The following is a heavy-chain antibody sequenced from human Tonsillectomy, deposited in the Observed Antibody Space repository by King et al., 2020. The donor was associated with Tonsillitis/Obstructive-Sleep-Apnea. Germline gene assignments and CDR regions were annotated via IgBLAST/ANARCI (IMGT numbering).Heavy chain of an antibody. CDR1: GFTFSNAW. CDR3: TXDQDXVVPXXXSYXXYYMDX. J-gene: IGHJ6*03. V-gene: IGHV3-15*01. Sequence: VQLVESGGGLVKPGGSLRLSCAASGFTFSNAWMSWVRQAPGKGLEWVGRIKSKTDGGTTDYAAPVKGRFTISRDDSKNTLYLQMNSLKTEDTAVYYCTXDQDXVVPXXXSYXXYYMDXWGXGTTVTVS. D-gene: IGHD2-2*01. CDR2: IKSKTDGGTT.